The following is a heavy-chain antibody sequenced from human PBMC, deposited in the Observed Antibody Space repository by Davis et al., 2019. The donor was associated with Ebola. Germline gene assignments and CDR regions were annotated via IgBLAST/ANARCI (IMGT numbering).Heavy chain of an antibody. CDR2: IFSGGRGRT. CDR1: GFSVADNY. D-gene: IGHD5-24*01. V-gene: IGHV3-66*01. J-gene: IGHJ6*01. CDR3: ASLRDGHKNYTFDAMDV. Sequence: GGSLRLSCVVSGFSVADNYMSWVRQTPGKGLEWISMIFSGGRGRTYYTESAEGRFTISRDSSQNAVYLDMDDVRVDDTAVYFCASLRDGHKNYTFDAMDVWGQGTTVTVSS.